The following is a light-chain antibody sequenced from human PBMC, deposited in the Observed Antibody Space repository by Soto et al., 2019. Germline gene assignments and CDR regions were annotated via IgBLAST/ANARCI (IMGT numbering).Light chain of an antibody. Sequence: EIVLTQSPGTLSLSPGERATLSCRASQSVSRSYLAWYQQKPGQAPRLLIYGASSRATGIPDRFSGSGSGTDFTLTISRLEPEDFAVYDCQQYGSSPPVTFGGGTKVEIK. CDR3: QQYGSSPPVT. J-gene: IGKJ4*01. CDR2: GAS. V-gene: IGKV3-20*01. CDR1: QSVSRSY.